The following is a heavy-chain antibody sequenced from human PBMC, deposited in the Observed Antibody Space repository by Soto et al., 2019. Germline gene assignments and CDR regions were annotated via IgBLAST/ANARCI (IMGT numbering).Heavy chain of an antibody. D-gene: IGHD1-1*01. V-gene: IGHV3-64D*06. Sequence: GGSLRLSCSASGFTFRSYAMHWVRQAPGKGLEYVSGISDNGGGTYYADSVKGRFTISRDNSKNTLYLQMSSLRAEDTAVYYCVKDLGTTRTTGAFDIWGQGTVVTVSS. CDR1: GFTFRSYA. CDR3: VKDLGTTRTTGAFDI. CDR2: ISDNGGGT. J-gene: IGHJ3*02.